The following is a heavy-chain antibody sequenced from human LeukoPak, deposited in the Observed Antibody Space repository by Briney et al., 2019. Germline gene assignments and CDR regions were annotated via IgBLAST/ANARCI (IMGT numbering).Heavy chain of an antibody. CDR1: GYTFTSYY. CDR3: AKDRFLFDP. CDR2: INPSGGST. J-gene: IGHJ5*02. D-gene: IGHD3-3*01. Sequence: GASVKVSCKASGYTFTSYYMHWVRQAPGQGLGWMGIINPSGGSTSYAQKFQGRVTMTRDTSTSTVYMELNSLRAEDTAVYYCAKDRFLFDPWGQGTLVTVSS. V-gene: IGHV1-46*01.